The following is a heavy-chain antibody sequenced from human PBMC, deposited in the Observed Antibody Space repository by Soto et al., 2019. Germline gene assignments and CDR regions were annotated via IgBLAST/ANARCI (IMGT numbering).Heavy chain of an antibody. CDR1: GFTVSSYD. D-gene: IGHD1-7*01. CDR3: ALELAGSFGY. CDR2: IYYGGST. J-gene: IGHJ4*02. Sequence: PGGSLRLSCAASGFTVSSYDMNWVRQAPGKGLEWVAVIYYGGSTYSADSAKGRFTISRHNSKNTLYLQMNSLRAEDTAVYYCALELAGSFGYWGQGTLVTVSS. V-gene: IGHV3-53*04.